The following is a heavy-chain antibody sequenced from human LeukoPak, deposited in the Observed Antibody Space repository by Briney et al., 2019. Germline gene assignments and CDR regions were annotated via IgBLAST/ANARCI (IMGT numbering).Heavy chain of an antibody. J-gene: IGHJ1*01. Sequence: ASVKVSCKASGDTCSTYSISWVRQAPGQGPGWMGRIIPIGGTAKYGHKFQDRLTVSADRSTSKAYMELRGLRLEDTAVYYCARDGGRSGDLDLWGQGTLVTVSS. D-gene: IGHD3/OR15-3a*01. CDR1: GDTCSTYS. CDR2: IIPIGGTA. V-gene: IGHV1-69*08. CDR3: ARDGGRSGDLDL.